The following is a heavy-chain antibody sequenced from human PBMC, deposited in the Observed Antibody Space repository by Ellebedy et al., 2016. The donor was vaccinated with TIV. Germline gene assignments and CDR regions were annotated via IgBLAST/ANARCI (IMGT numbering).Heavy chain of an antibody. J-gene: IGHJ5*02. CDR2: IIPIIGTA. CDR1: RGTLSSYA. CDR3: ARAPYCGGDCHNNWFNP. D-gene: IGHD2-21*01. Sequence: ASVKVSCXASRGTLSSYAISWVRQAPGQGLEWMGGIIPIIGTANYAQKFQGRVTITADESTSTAYMELSSLRSEDTAVYYCARAPYCGGDCHNNWFNPWGQGTLVTVSS. V-gene: IGHV1-69*13.